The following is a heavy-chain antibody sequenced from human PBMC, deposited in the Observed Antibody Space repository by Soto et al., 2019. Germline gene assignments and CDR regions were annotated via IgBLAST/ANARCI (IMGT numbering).Heavy chain of an antibody. Sequence: SETVSLTCTVSGCSISSSNYYWAWIRQPPGKGLEWIGSIYYSGSTYYNPSLKSRVTISVDTSKNQFSLKLSSVTAADTAVYYCASPTLPFPRLGPAASYYYYYMDVWGKGTTASVS. CDR2: IYYSGST. V-gene: IGHV4-39*01. CDR3: ASPTLPFPRLGPAASYYYYYMDV. D-gene: IGHD2-2*01. CDR1: GCSISSSNYY. J-gene: IGHJ6*03.